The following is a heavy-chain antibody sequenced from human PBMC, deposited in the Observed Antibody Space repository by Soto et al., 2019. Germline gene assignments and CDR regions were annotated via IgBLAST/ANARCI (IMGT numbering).Heavy chain of an antibody. CDR3: AKERKLRLAPYYFDQ. J-gene: IGHJ4*02. D-gene: IGHD6-19*01. Sequence: EVQLLESGGGLVQPGGSLRLSCVTSIFSFSNYAMGWVRLAPGKGLEWVSSISGSGDHTYYADSVNGRFTISRDNSKNTLFLQMNGLRAEDTAMYYCAKERKLRLAPYYFDQWGQGTLVTVSS. CDR1: IFSFSNYA. CDR2: ISGSGDHT. V-gene: IGHV3-23*01.